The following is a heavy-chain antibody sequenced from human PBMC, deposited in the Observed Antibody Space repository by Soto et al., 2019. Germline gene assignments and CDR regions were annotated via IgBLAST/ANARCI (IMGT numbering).Heavy chain of an antibody. V-gene: IGHV1-18*01. CDR2: ISAYNGNT. J-gene: IGHJ3*02. CDR1: GYTFTSYG. D-gene: IGHD1-26*01. CDR3: ARVVGATTYAFDI. Sequence: QVQLVQSGAEVKKPGASVKVSCKASGYTFTSYGISWVRQAPGQGLEWMGWISAYNGNTNYAQKLQGRVTMTTDTSTSTADMELRSLRADDTAVYYGARVVGATTYAFDIWGQGTMVTVSS.